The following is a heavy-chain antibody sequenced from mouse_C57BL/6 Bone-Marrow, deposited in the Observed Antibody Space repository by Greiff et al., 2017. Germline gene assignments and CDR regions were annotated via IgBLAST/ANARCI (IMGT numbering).Heavy chain of an antibody. J-gene: IGHJ2*01. Sequence: EVKLLESGPGLVKPSQSLSLTCSVTGYSITSGYYWNWIRQFPGNKLEWMGYISYDGSNNYNPSLKNRISITRDTSKNQFFLKLKSLTTEDTATYYWEREYYGVDHWGQGTTLTVSS. V-gene: IGHV3-6*01. D-gene: IGHD1-2*01. CDR2: ISYDGSN. CDR3: EREYYGVDH. CDR1: GYSITSGYY.